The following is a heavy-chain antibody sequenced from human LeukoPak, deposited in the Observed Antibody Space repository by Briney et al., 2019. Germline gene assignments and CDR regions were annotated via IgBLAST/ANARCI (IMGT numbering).Heavy chain of an antibody. Sequence: GGSLRLSCAASGFTFSSYAMSWVRQAPGKGLEWVSAISGSGGSTYYADSVKGRFTISRDNSKNTLYLQMNSLRAEDTAVYYCAKDRAAREYYYYYMDVWGKGTTVTVSS. CDR1: GFTFSSYA. J-gene: IGHJ6*03. V-gene: IGHV3-23*01. D-gene: IGHD6-6*01. CDR3: AKDRAAREYYYYYMDV. CDR2: ISGSGGST.